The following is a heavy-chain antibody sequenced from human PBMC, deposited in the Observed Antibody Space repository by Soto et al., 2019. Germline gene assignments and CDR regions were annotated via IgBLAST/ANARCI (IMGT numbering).Heavy chain of an antibody. D-gene: IGHD3-9*01. CDR2: INLSAGST. J-gene: IGHJ6*02. CDR1: GHTFTSYY. V-gene: IGHV1-46*01. Sequence: ASVKVSCKASGHTFTSYYMHWVRQAPGQGLEWIGIINLSAGSTSYAQKFQGRVTITRDTSTSTVYMDMSSLRSEDTAVYYCASHDPDILTTYSYSMGVWGQGTTVTVSS. CDR3: ASHDPDILTTYSYSMGV.